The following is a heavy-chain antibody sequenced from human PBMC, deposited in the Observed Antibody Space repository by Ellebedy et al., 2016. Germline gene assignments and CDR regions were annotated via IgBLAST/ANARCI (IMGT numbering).Heavy chain of an antibody. CDR3: AKVRSPDFYKNSGMDV. CDR2: TPPDGHDQ. J-gene: IGHJ6*02. CDR1: GFVFSSYP. Sequence: GESLKISCTTSGFVFSSYPMIWVRQAPGKGLEWVAFTPPDGHDQSYADSVKGRFTISRDNFKKAIYLQMSSLRVEDTAVYYCAKVRSPDFYKNSGMDVWGQGTSVTVSS. D-gene: IGHD2/OR15-2a*01. V-gene: IGHV3-30*04.